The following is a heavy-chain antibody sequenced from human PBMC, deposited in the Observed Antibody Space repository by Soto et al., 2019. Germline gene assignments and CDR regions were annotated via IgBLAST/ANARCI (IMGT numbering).Heavy chain of an antibody. J-gene: IGHJ6*02. CDR3: AQGTAAAGPVHYYSCAMDV. CDR2: ISGSGGST. CDR1: GFTFSSYA. V-gene: IGHV3-23*01. D-gene: IGHD6-13*01. Sequence: EVQLLESGGGLVQPGGSLRLSCAASGFTFSSYAMSWVRQAPGTGLEWVSAISGSGGSTYYADSVKGRFTISRDNSMNTSHRQMTGLRAEDTAIYYCAQGTAAAGPVHYYSCAMDVWGQGPTVTVSS.